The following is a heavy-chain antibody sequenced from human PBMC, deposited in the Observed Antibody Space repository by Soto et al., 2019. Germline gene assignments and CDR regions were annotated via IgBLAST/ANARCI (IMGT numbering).Heavy chain of an antibody. CDR3: ARMYYYDSSGYKDY. Sequence: QVQLVESGGGLVKPGGSLRLSCAASGFTFSDYYMSWIRQAPGKGLEWVSYISSSSSYTNYADSVKGRFTISRDNAKNSLYLQMNSLRAEDTAVYYCARMYYYDSSGYKDYWGQGTLVTVSS. CDR1: GFTFSDYY. J-gene: IGHJ4*02. V-gene: IGHV3-11*06. D-gene: IGHD3-22*01. CDR2: ISSSSSYT.